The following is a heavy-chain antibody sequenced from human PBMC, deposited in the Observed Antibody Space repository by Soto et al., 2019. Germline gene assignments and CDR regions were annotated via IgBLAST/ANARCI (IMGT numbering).Heavy chain of an antibody. D-gene: IGHD3-16*02. J-gene: IGHJ4*02. CDR2: IHFSGNS. V-gene: IGHV4-31*03. CDR1: VVTISIDGYY. Sequence: SETLSLTCSFSVVTISIDGYYWTWIRQHPGKGLEWIGYIHFSGNSYYNPSLKSRVTISVDTSKSQFSLRLTSVTAADTAVYYCARYRFSGNRSKYDYWGQGSLVTVSS. CDR3: ARYRFSGNRSKYDY.